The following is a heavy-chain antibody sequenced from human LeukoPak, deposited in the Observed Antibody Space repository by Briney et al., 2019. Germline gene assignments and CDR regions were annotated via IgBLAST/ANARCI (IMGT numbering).Heavy chain of an antibody. V-gene: IGHV3-23*01. J-gene: IGHJ4*02. D-gene: IGHD5-24*01. Sequence: PGGSLRLSCAASGFTFTANAMSWVRQTPGKGLEWVSTISGGSNAIYYADSVKGRFTISRDNSKNTLYLQMNSLRAEDTAIYYCARYLPMAGAESPLFDSWGQGTLVTVSS. CDR1: GFTFTANA. CDR2: ISGGSNAI. CDR3: ARYLPMAGAESPLFDS.